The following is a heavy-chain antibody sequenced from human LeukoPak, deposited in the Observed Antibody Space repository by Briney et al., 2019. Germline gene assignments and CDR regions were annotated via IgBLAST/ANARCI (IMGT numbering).Heavy chain of an antibody. CDR2: IYYSGST. CDR3: AKSGDYLWDY. V-gene: IGHV4-59*12. CDR1: GGSISSYY. Sequence: SETLSLTCTVSGGSISSYYWTWIRQPPGKGLDWIAYIYYSGSTNYSPSLRSRVTMSIDKSNNQFSLNLNSVTAADTAVYYCAKSGDYLWDYWGQGTLVTVSS. D-gene: IGHD3-16*01. J-gene: IGHJ4*02.